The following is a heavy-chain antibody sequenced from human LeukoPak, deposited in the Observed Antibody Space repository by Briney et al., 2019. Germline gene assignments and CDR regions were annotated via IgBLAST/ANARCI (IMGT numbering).Heavy chain of an antibody. CDR3: AGLGYCSGGSCYLPDY. D-gene: IGHD2-15*01. V-gene: IGHV1-69*05. CDR2: IIPIFGTA. J-gene: IGHJ4*02. CDR1: GGTFSSYA. Sequence: ASVKVSCKASGGTFSSYAISWVRQAPGQGLEWIGRIIPIFGTANYAQKFQGRVTITRDESTSTAYMELSSLRSEDTAVYYCAGLGYCSGGSCYLPDYWGQGTLVTVSS.